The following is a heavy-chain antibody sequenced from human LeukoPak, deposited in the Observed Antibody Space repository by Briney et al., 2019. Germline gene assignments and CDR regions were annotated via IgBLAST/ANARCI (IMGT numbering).Heavy chain of an antibody. V-gene: IGHV4-31*03. CDR3: ARVQGVTVAIDY. CDR2: IYYSGST. D-gene: IGHD5-18*01. Sequence: PSQTLSLTCTASGGSISSGGYYWSWIRQHPGKGLEWIGYIYYSGSTYYNPSLKSRVTISVDTSKNQFSLKLSSVTAADTAVYYCARVQGVTVAIDYWGQGTLVTVSS. CDR1: GGSISSGGYY. J-gene: IGHJ4*02.